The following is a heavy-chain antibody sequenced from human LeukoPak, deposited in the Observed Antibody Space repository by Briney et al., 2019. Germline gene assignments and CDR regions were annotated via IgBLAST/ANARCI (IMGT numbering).Heavy chain of an antibody. V-gene: IGHV3-74*01. CDR2: IQTDGSST. D-gene: IGHD3-9*01. Sequence: PGGSLRLSCAPSGFTFSSYWMYCGRQAPGKGLVWVSRIQTDGSSTNYADSVKGRFTLSRDDAKNTLYLQMNSLRAEDTDVYYCARDMFDWLFEDLEIGVSFDYWGQGTLVTVSS. J-gene: IGHJ4*02. CDR3: ARDMFDWLFEDLEIGVSFDY. CDR1: GFTFSSYW.